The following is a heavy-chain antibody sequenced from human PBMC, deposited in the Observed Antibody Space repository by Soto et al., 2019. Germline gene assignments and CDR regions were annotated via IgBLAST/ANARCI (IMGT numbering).Heavy chain of an antibody. D-gene: IGHD6-13*01. Sequence: SVKVSCKASGGTFSSYAISWVRQAPGQGLEWMGGIIPIFGTANYAQKFQGRVTITADESTSTAYMELSSLRSEDTAVYYCARPGIAAAGTKIAFDIWGQGTMVTVSS. CDR1: GGTFSSYA. CDR2: IIPIFGTA. V-gene: IGHV1-69*13. J-gene: IGHJ3*02. CDR3: ARPGIAAAGTKIAFDI.